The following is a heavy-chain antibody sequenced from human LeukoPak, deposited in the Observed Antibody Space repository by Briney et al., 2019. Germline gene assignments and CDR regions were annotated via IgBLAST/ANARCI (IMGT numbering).Heavy chain of an antibody. CDR1: GYTFTGYY. D-gene: IGHD3-10*01. Sequence: ASVKVSCKASGYTFTGYYMHWVRQAPGQGLEWMGWINPNSGGTNCAQKFQGRVTMTRDTSISTAYMELSRLRSDDTAVYYCARDLFYSVSGTYYNVGRVFNYWGQGTLVTVSS. V-gene: IGHV1-2*02. CDR3: ARDLFYSVSGTYYNVGRVFNY. J-gene: IGHJ4*02. CDR2: INPNSGGT.